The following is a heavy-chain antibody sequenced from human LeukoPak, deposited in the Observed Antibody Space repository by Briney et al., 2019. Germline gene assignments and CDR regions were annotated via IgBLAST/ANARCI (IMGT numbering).Heavy chain of an antibody. J-gene: IGHJ1*01. Sequence: GGSLRLSCAASGFTFSSYSMNWVRQAPGKGLEWVSSISSSSSYIYYADSVKGRFTISRDNAKNSLYLQMNSLRAEDTAVYYCARVKYDFWSGYSFQHWGQGTLVTVSS. V-gene: IGHV3-21*01. CDR1: GFTFSSYS. CDR3: ARVKYDFWSGYSFQH. D-gene: IGHD3-3*01. CDR2: ISSSSSYI.